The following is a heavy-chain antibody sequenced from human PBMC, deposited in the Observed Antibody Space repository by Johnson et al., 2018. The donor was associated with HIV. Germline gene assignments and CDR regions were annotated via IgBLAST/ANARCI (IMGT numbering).Heavy chain of an antibody. CDR3: ARAYSYGALDI. J-gene: IGHJ3*02. Sequence: LEWVSYISSSGSTIYYADSVKGRFTISRDTSKNTLYLQMKSLRAEDTALYYCARAYSYGALDIWGQGTMVTVSS. D-gene: IGHD1-26*01. V-gene: IGHV3-48*01. CDR2: ISSSGSTI.